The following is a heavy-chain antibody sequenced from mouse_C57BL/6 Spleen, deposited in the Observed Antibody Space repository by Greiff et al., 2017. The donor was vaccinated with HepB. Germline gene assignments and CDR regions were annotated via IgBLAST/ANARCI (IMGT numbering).Heavy chain of an antibody. Sequence: QVQLQQPGAELVKPGASVKLSCKASGYTFTSYWMHWVKQRPGQGLEWIGMIHPNSGSTNYNEKFKSKATLTVDKSSSTAYMQLSSLTSEDSAVYDCARREGYGSSYWYFDVWGTGTTVTVSS. CDR2: IHPNSGST. D-gene: IGHD1-1*01. V-gene: IGHV1-64*01. CDR1: GYTFTSYW. CDR3: ARREGYGSSYWYFDV. J-gene: IGHJ1*03.